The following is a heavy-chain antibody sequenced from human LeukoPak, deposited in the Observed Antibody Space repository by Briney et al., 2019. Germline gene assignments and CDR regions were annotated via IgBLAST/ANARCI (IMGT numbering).Heavy chain of an antibody. J-gene: IGHJ4*02. V-gene: IGHV3-53*01. CDR2: IYSGGST. CDR1: GFTVSSNY. Sequence: GGSLRLSCAASGFTVSSNYMSWVRQAPGKGLEWVSVIYSGGSTYYADSVKGRFTISRGNSKNTLYLQMNSLRAEDTAVYYCAREHRNGDPFDYWGQGTLVTVSS. CDR3: AREHRNGDPFDY. D-gene: IGHD4-17*01.